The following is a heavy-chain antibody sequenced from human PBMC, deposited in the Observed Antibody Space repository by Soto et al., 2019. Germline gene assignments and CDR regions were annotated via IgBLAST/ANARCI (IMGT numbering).Heavy chain of an antibody. V-gene: IGHV1-18*04. D-gene: IGHD6-6*01. Sequence: GASGKVSYKASCYTFTSYGISWVRQAPGQGLEWMGWISAYNGNTNYAQKLQGRVTMTTDTSTSTAYMELRSLRSDDTAVYYCATARRARRWGVIEQLAYYGMDVWGQGTTVTVSS. CDR2: ISAYNGNT. J-gene: IGHJ6*02. CDR1: CYTFTSYG. CDR3: ATARRARRWGVIEQLAYYGMDV.